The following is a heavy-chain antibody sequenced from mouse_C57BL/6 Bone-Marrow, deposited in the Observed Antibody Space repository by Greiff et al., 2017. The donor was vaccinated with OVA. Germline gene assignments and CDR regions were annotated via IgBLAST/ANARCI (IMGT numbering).Heavy chain of an antibody. Sequence: VQLQQPGAELVKPGASVKMSCKASGYTFTSYWITWVKQRPGQGLVWIGDIYPGSGSTNYNEKFKSKATLTVDTSSSTAYMQLSSLTSEDSAVYYCARGWNYGSSYGAYWGQGTLVTVSA. D-gene: IGHD1-1*01. J-gene: IGHJ3*01. V-gene: IGHV1-55*01. CDR1: GYTFTSYW. CDR3: ARGWNYGSSYGAY. CDR2: IYPGSGST.